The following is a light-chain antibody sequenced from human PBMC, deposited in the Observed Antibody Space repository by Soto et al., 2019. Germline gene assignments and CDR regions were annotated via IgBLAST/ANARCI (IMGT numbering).Light chain of an antibody. CDR1: SSDVGGYKY. J-gene: IGLJ2*01. CDR2: EVT. CDR3: SSYTINSTLV. V-gene: IGLV2-14*01. Sequence: QSVLTQPASVSGSPGQSITISCTGTSSDVGGYKYVSWYQQHPGKAPKLIIYEVTNRPSGVSNRFSGSKSGNTASLTISGLQAEDEADYYCSSYTINSTLVFGGGTKLTVL.